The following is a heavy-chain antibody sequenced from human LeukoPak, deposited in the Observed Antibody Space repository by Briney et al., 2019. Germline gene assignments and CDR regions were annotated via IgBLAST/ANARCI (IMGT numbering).Heavy chain of an antibody. V-gene: IGHV3-74*01. CDR1: GFTFSNYW. J-gene: IGHJ4*02. Sequence: GGSLRLSCEASGFTFSNYWMHWVRRAPGKGLVWVSRINNDGSITNFADSVKGRFTISRDNAKNSLYLQMNSLRAEDTALYYCAKDIFTMVRGVVDYWGQGTLVTVSS. CDR3: AKDIFTMVRGVVDY. D-gene: IGHD3-10*01. CDR2: INNDGSIT.